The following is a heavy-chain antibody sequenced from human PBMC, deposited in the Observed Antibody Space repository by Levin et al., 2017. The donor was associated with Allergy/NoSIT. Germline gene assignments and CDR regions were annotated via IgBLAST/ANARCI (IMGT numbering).Heavy chain of an antibody. CDR2: ISPYNGNT. J-gene: IGHJ3*02. CDR3: AREMAETAADTFDI. D-gene: IGHD2-8*01. Sequence: ASVKVSCKASGYTFTFYGISWVRQAPGQGLEWMGWISPYNGNTNFAQNLQGRVTMTTDTSTSTAYMELRSLTSDDTAVDYCAREMAETAADTFDIWGQGTMVTVSS. V-gene: IGHV1-18*01. CDR1: GYTFTFYG.